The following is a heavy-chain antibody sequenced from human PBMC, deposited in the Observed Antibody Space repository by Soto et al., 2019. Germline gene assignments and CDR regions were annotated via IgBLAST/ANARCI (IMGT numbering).Heavy chain of an antibody. CDR1: GGPFRGYY. D-gene: IGHD2-2*01. J-gene: IGHJ3*01. V-gene: IGHV4-34*01. CDR3: ARGRGFMSRNALGL. Sequence: QLQLQRRGAGLLRPSETLSLTCVVSGGPFRGYYWSWIRQSPGKGLEWIGEINHSGSSNSNPSLKSRVTISVDMSKTQFSMNLTSVTAADAAVYYCARGRGFMSRNALGLWGQGTRVIVSS. CDR2: INHSGSS.